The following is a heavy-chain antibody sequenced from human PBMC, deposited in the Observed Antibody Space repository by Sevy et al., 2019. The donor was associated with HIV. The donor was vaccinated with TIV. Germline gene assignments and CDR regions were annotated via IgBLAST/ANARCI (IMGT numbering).Heavy chain of an antibody. J-gene: IGHJ4*02. V-gene: IGHV3-21*01. CDR3: ARDQVGATTDFDY. CDR1: GFTFSSYS. D-gene: IGHD1-26*01. Sequence: GGSLRLSCAASGFTFSSYSMNWVRQAPGKGLEWVSSISSSSSYIYYAGSVKGRFTISRDNAKNSLYLQMNSLRAEDTAVYYCARDQVGATTDFDYRGQGTLVTVSS. CDR2: ISSSSSYI.